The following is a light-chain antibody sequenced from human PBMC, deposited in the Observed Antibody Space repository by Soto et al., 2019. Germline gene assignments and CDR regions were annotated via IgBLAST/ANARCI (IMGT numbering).Light chain of an antibody. V-gene: IGKV3-11*01. CDR3: QQRSNWT. J-gene: IGKJ1*01. CDR1: QSVSSH. Sequence: EIVLTQSPATLSLSAGERATLSCRASQSVSSHLAWYQQKPGQAPRLLIYDASNRATGIPARFSGSGSGTDFTLTISSLEPEDFAVYYCQQRSNWTFGQGTKVDIK. CDR2: DAS.